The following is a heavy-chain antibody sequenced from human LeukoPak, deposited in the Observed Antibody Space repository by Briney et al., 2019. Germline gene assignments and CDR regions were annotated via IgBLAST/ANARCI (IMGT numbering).Heavy chain of an antibody. Sequence: SETLSLTCTVSGGSISSYYWSWIRQPPGKGLEWIGYIYYSGSTNYNPSLKSRVTISVDTSKSQFSLKLSSVTAADTAVYYCARLVEMATIWYFDYRGQGTLVTVSS. V-gene: IGHV4-59*01. CDR2: IYYSGST. D-gene: IGHD5-24*01. CDR1: GGSISSYY. J-gene: IGHJ4*02. CDR3: ARLVEMATIWYFDY.